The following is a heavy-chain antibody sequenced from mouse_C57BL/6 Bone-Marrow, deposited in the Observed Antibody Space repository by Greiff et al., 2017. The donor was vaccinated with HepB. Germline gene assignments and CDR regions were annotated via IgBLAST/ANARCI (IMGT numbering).Heavy chain of an antibody. V-gene: IGHV1-52*01. CDR2: IDPSDSET. CDR1: GYTFTSYW. J-gene: IGHJ1*03. Sequence: VQLQQSGAELVRPGSSVKLSCKASGYTFTSYWMHWVKQRPIQGLEWIGNIDPSDSETHYNQKFKDKATLTVDKSSSTAYMQLSSLTSEDSAVYYCARKDYWYFDVWGTGTTVTVSS. CDR3: ARKDYWYFDV.